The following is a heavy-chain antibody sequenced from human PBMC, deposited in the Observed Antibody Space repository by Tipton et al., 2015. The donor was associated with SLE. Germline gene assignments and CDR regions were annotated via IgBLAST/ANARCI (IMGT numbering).Heavy chain of an antibody. CDR2: IYYSGST. CDR3: ARSSATGFYYMDV. D-gene: IGHD3-10*01. V-gene: IGHV4-59*01. Sequence: TLSLTCTVSGGSINSYYWSWIRQPPGKGLEWIGYIYYSGSTNYNPSLKSRVTISVDTSKNEFSLKLSSVTAADTAVYYCARSSATGFYYMDVWGKGTTVTVSS. CDR1: GGSINSYY. J-gene: IGHJ6*03.